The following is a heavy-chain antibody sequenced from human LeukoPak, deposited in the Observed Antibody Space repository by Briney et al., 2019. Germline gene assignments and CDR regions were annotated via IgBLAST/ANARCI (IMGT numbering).Heavy chain of an antibody. CDR3: AKDYDSSGLYYYMDV. CDR1: GFTFDDYA. V-gene: IGHV3-43D*03. D-gene: IGHD3-22*01. CDR2: ISWDGGST. Sequence: GGSLRLSCAASGFTFDDYAMHWVRQAPGKGLEWVSLISWDGGSTYYADSVKGRFTISRDNSKNSLYLQMNSLRAEDTALYYCAKDYDSSGLYYYMDVWGKGTTVTVSS. J-gene: IGHJ6*03.